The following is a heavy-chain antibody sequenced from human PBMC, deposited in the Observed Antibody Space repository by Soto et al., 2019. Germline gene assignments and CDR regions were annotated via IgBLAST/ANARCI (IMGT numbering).Heavy chain of an antibody. V-gene: IGHV4-30-4*01. CDR1: GGSISSGDYY. CDR2: IYYSGST. CDR3: ARAPCSSTSCYPTNYWYFDL. J-gene: IGHJ2*01. D-gene: IGHD2-2*01. Sequence: QVQLQESGPGLVKPSQTLSLTCTVSGGSISSGDYYWSWICQPPGKGLEWIGYIYYSGSTYYNPSLKSRVTISVDTSKNQFSLKLSSVTAADTAVYYCARAPCSSTSCYPTNYWYFDLWGRGTLVTVSS.